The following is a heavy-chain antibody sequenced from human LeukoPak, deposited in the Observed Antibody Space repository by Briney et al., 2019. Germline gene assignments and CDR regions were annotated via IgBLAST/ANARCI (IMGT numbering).Heavy chain of an antibody. J-gene: IGHJ4*02. CDR2: ISAYNGYT. CDR3: ASNRDSSGYYY. V-gene: IGHV1-18*01. CDR1: GYTFTNYG. D-gene: IGHD3-22*01. Sequence: GASVKVSCKASGYTFTNYGVSWVRQAPGQGLEWMGWISAYNGYTNYAQKFQFRVIMTTDTSTSTAYMELSSLRSEDTAVYYCASNRDSSGYYYWGQGTLVTVSS.